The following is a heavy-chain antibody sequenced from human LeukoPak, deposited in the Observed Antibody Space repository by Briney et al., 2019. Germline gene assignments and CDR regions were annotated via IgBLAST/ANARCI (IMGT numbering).Heavy chain of an antibody. Sequence: SETLSLTCTVSGGSISSGDYYWSWIRQPPGKGLEWIGYIYYSGTTYYNPSLKSRISISIDTSKNQFSLNLKSVTDADTAVYYCARGPGYSDWLIWDCRGQGTLVTVS. CDR3: ARGPGYSDWLIWDC. CDR1: GGSISSGDYY. CDR2: IYYSGTT. D-gene: IGHD3-9*01. J-gene: IGHJ4*02. V-gene: IGHV4-30-4*01.